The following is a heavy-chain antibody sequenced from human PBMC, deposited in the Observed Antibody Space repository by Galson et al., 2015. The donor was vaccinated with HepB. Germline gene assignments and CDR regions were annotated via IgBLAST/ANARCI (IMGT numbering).Heavy chain of an antibody. CDR2: IFPGDSDT. D-gene: IGHD3-10*01. CDR1: GYWFSRYW. CDR3: ASRHSYFRSGTWYNVSDY. Sequence: QSGAEVKKPGESLKISCKGSGYWFSRYWIAWVRQMPGKGLEWMGIIFPGDSDTRYSPSFQGHVTISADKSITTAYLQWSSLKASDTAMYYCASRHSYFRSGTWYNVSDYWGQGTLVTVSS. V-gene: IGHV5-51*01. J-gene: IGHJ4*02.